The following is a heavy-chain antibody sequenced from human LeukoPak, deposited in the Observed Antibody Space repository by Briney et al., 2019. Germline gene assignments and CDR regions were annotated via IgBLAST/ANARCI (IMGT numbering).Heavy chain of an antibody. CDR3: ARGRGLLYYDSSGYSYYFDY. CDR2: INHSGST. J-gene: IGHJ4*02. D-gene: IGHD3-22*01. CDR1: GGSFSGYY. Sequence: PSETLSLTCAVYGGSFSGYYWSWIRQPPGKGLEWIGEINHSGSTNYNPSLKSRVPISVDTSKNQFSLKLGSVTAADTAVYYCARGRGLLYYDSSGYSYYFDYWGQGTLVTVSS. V-gene: IGHV4-34*01.